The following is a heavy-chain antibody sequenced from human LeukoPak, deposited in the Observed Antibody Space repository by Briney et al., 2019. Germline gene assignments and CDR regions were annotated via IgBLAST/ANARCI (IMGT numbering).Heavy chain of an antibody. V-gene: IGHV4-34*09. J-gene: IGHJ6*03. CDR3: AATAGTSAPFYYYYYMDV. D-gene: IGHD1-1*01. CDR2: INHSGST. CDR1: GGSFSGYY. Sequence: SETLSLTCAVYGGSFSGYYWSWIRQPPGKGLEWIGEINHSGSTYYNPSLKSRVTISVDTSKNQFSLKLSSVTAADTAVYYGAATAGTSAPFYYYYYMDVWGKGTTVTVSS.